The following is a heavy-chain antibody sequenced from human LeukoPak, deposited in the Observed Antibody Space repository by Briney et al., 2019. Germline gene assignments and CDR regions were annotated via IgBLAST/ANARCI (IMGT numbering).Heavy chain of an antibody. CDR1: GYTFTSYA. J-gene: IGHJ5*02. D-gene: IGHD5-12*01. V-gene: IGHV1-3*01. CDR3: ASLRYSGYDDRRNNWFDP. CDR2: INAGNGNT. Sequence: GASVKVSCKASGYTFTSYAMHWVRQAPGQRRDWKGWINAGNGNTKYSQKFQGRVTITRDTSASTAYMELSSLRSEDTAVYYCASLRYSGYDDRRNNWFDPWGQGTLVTVSS.